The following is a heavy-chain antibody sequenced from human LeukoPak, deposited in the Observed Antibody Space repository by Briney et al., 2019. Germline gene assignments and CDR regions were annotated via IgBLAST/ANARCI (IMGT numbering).Heavy chain of an antibody. J-gene: IGHJ3*02. Sequence: SETLSLTCTVSGGSISSYYWSWIRQPPGKGLEWIEYIYYSGSTNYNPSLKSRVTISVDTSKNQFSLKLSSVTAADTAVYYCAREGRTIFGVVNAFDIWGQGTMVTVSS. V-gene: IGHV4-59*01. CDR2: IYYSGST. CDR1: GGSISSYY. D-gene: IGHD3-3*01. CDR3: AREGRTIFGVVNAFDI.